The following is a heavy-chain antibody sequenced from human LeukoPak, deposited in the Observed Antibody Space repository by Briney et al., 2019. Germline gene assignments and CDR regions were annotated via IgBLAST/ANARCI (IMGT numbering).Heavy chain of an antibody. CDR1: GFTFSSYA. CDR2: ISGSGGST. V-gene: IGHV3-23*01. Sequence: GGSLRLSCAASGFTFSSYAMSWVRQAPGKGLEWVSAISGSGGSTYNADSVKGRFTISRDNSKNTVYLQMNSLRVEDTAIYYCARGQEFDDGVFDSWGQGTLVTVSS. CDR3: ARGQEFDDGVFDS. D-gene: IGHD1-1*01. J-gene: IGHJ4*02.